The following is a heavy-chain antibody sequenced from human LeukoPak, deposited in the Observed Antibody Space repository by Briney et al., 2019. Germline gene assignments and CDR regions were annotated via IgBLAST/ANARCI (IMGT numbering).Heavy chain of an antibody. CDR3: ARDLGGIAAAGTDFWYYYYGMDV. J-gene: IGHJ6*02. CDR2: TYYRSKWYN. Sequence: SQTLSLTCAISGDSVSSNSAAWNWIRQSPSRGLEWLGRTYYRSKWYNDYAVSVKSRITINPDTSKNQFSLQLNSVTPEDTAVYYCARDLGGIAAAGTDFWYYYYGMDVWGQGTTVTVSS. V-gene: IGHV6-1*01. CDR1: GDSVSSNSAA. D-gene: IGHD6-13*01.